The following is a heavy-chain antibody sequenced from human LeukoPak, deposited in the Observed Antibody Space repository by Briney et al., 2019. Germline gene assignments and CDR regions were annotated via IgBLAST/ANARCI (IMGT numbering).Heavy chain of an antibody. D-gene: IGHD3-9*01. CDR2: IYYSGST. CDR1: GYSISSSNW. J-gene: IGHJ4*02. Sequence: SDTLSLTCAVSGYSISSSNWWGWIRQPPGKGLEWIGYIYYSGSTYYNPSLKSRVTISVDTSKNQFSLKLSSVTAADTAVYYCARVYYDILTGYDPSFDYWGQGTLVTVSS. V-gene: IGHV4-28*03. CDR3: ARVYYDILTGYDPSFDY.